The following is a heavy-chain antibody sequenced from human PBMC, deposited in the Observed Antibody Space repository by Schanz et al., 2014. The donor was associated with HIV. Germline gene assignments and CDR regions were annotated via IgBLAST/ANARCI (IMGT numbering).Heavy chain of an antibody. CDR1: GFTFSTYG. J-gene: IGHJ6*02. Sequence: EVHLEESGGDLVQRGGSLRLSCAASGFTFSTYGMHWVRQAPGKGLEWVANIKEDGSEKYHADSVKGRFTISRDNAKNSLFLQMESLRAEDTAVYYCARDGGEVWGQGTTVTVSS. D-gene: IGHD3-16*01. V-gene: IGHV3-7*01. CDR2: IKEDGSEK. CDR3: ARDGGEV.